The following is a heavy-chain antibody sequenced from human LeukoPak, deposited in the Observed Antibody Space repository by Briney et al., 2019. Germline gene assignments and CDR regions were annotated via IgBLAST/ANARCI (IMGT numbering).Heavy chain of an antibody. J-gene: IGHJ3*02. CDR1: GFTFSSYA. CDR2: ISGSGGST. V-gene: IGHV3-23*01. D-gene: IGHD3-22*01. Sequence: GGSLRLSCAASGFTFSSYAMSWVRQAPGRGLEWVSAISGSGGSTYYADSVKGRFTISRDNSKNTLYLQMNSLRAEDTAVYYCAKRQGPYYYDSSGYLDAFDIWGQGTMVTVSS. CDR3: AKRQGPYYYDSSGYLDAFDI.